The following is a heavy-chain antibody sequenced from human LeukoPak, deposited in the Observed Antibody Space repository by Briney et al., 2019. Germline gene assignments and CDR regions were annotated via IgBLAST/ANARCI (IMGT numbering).Heavy chain of an antibody. CDR2: IWYDGSNK. Sequence: GGSLRLSCAASGFTFSSYGMHWVRQAPGKGLEWVAVIWYDGSNKYYADSVKGRFTISRDNSKNTLYLQMNSLRAEDTAVYYCARDRIGLLSYYYYSMDVWGQGTTVTVSS. CDR3: ARDRIGLLSYYYYSMDV. CDR1: GFTFSSYG. V-gene: IGHV3-33*01. D-gene: IGHD2-15*01. J-gene: IGHJ6*02.